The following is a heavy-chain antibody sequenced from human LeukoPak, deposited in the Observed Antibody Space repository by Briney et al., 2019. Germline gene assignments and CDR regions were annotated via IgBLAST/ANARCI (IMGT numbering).Heavy chain of an antibody. CDR1: GFTLGTYD. Sequence: GGSLRLSCAASGFTLGTYDMYWVRQAPGKGLECVSSISRSGGSTYYADSVKGRFTISRDNSKNTLFLQMSSLRVEDTAVYYCARDLYQQLIGWYFDLWGRGTLVTVSS. CDR3: ARDLYQQLIGWYFDL. V-gene: IGHV3-23*01. J-gene: IGHJ2*01. D-gene: IGHD2-2*01. CDR2: ISRSGGST.